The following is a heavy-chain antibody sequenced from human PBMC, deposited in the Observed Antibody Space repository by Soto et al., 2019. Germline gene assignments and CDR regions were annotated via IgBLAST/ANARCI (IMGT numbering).Heavy chain of an antibody. D-gene: IGHD4-17*01. V-gene: IGHV4-4*07. J-gene: IGHJ4*02. CDR1: GASISGFY. CDR3: ARTLIYGGRTFDY. Sequence: PSETLSLTCTVSGASISGFYWSWIRKSAGKGLEWIGRIYATGTTDYNPSLKSRVMMSVDTSKKQFSLKVTSVTAADTAVYYCARTLIYGGRTFDYWGQGIPVTVSS. CDR2: IYATGTT.